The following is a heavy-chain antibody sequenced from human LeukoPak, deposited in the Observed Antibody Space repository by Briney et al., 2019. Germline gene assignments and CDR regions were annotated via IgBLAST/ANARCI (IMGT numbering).Heavy chain of an antibody. CDR1: GFTFSSYA. V-gene: IGHV4-34*01. CDR3: ARRLDIVVVPAAILMDYYYGMDV. D-gene: IGHD2-2*02. J-gene: IGHJ6*02. Sequence: NPGGSLRLSCAASGFTFSSYAMSWVRQPPGKGLEWIGEINHSGSTNYNPSLKSRVTISVDTSKNQFSLKLSSVTAADTAVYYCARRLDIVVVPAAILMDYYYGMDVWGQGTTVTVSS. CDR2: INHSGST.